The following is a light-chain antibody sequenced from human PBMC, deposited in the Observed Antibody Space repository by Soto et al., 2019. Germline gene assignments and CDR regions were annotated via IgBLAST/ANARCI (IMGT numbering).Light chain of an antibody. J-gene: IGKJ1*01. Sequence: IMLTQSPXSLSXFVVXXGXIXXRARQSSSSGVAGEQQKPGKAPKRRIEEASTLKSGVPSRVSGSGSGTECTLTIVSLQPDDFATYYCPLSDRYAGPFCQGTTV. CDR1: QSSSSG. CDR3: PLSDRYAGP. V-gene: IGKV1-5*03. CDR2: EAS.